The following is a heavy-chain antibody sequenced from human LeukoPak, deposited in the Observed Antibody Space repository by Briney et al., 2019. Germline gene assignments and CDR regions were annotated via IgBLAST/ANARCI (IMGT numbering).Heavy chain of an antibody. Sequence: GGSLRLSCTASGSTFSGRYMDWVRQAPGKGLEWVGRSRDRANGYTPEYAASVRGRFTISRDDSETSMYLQMNSLKTEDSAVYYCTRGGTSSVAYYYHMDVWGQGTTVTVSS. J-gene: IGHJ6*02. CDR3: TRGGTSSVAYYYHMDV. CDR1: GSTFSGRY. CDR2: SRDRANGYTP. V-gene: IGHV3-72*01. D-gene: IGHD1-26*01.